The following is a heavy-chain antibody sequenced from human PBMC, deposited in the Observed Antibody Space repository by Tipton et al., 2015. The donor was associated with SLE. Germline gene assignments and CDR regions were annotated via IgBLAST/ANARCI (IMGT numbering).Heavy chain of an antibody. CDR1: GGSFSGYY. CDR3: ASSLGSSYWFDS. D-gene: IGHD2-15*01. V-gene: IGHV4-34*01. Sequence: TLSLTCAVYGGSFSGYYWSWIRQPPGKGLEWIGEINHSGSTNYNPSLKSRVTISVDTSKSQFSLKLSSVTAADTAVYYCASSLGSSYWFDSWGQGTLVTVSS. J-gene: IGHJ5*01. CDR2: INHSGST.